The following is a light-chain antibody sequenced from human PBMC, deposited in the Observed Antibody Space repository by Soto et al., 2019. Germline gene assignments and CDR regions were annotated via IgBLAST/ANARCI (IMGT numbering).Light chain of an antibody. J-gene: IGLJ2*01. Sequence: QSALTQPASVSGSPGQSITISCTGTSSDVGSYNFVSWYQHHAGTAPKLIIYQVTNRPSGVSDRFSAYKSGDTASLTISGLQAEYEAIYYCSSYTGFSTDILFGGVTKLTLL. CDR3: SSYTGFSTDIL. CDR1: SSDVGSYNF. V-gene: IGLV2-14*01. CDR2: QVT.